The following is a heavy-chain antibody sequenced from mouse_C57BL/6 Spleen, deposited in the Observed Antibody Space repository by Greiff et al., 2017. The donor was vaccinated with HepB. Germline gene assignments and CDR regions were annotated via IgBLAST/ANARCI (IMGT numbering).Heavy chain of an antibody. CDR3: AREFAITTVVLDY. V-gene: IGHV1-53*01. CDR2: INPSNGGT. CDR1: GYTFTSYW. J-gene: IGHJ2*01. Sequence: QVQLQQPGTELVKPGASVKLSCKASGYTFTSYWMHWVKQRPGQGLEWIGNINPSNGGTNYNEKFKSKATLTVDKSSSTAYMQLSSLTSEDSAVYYWAREFAITTVVLDYWGQGTTLTVSS. D-gene: IGHD1-1*01.